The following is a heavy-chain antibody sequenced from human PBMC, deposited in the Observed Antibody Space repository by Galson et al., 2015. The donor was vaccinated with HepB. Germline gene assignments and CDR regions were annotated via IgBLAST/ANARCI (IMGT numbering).Heavy chain of an antibody. CDR2: IYPGDSDT. CDR3: ARHRTPSYHHANRGPTRTYYYYGMDV. Sequence: QSGAEVKKPGESLKISCKGSGYSFIDHWIGWVRHMPGKGLEWMGIIYPGDSDTRYNPSFQGQVTISVDKSISTAYLQWSVLQASDTATFYCARHRTPSYHHANRGPTRTYYYYGMDVWGQGTTVTVSS. V-gene: IGHV5-51*01. D-gene: IGHD2-8*01. J-gene: IGHJ6*02. CDR1: GYSFIDHW.